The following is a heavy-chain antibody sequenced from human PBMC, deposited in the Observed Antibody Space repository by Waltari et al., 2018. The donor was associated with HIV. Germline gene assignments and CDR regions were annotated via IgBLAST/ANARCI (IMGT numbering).Heavy chain of an antibody. CDR3: ARALMITFGGVKRGNWFDP. D-gene: IGHD3-16*01. CDR2: IKHSGST. Sequence: QVQLQQWGAGLLKPSETLSLTCAVYGGSFSSYYWSWLRQPPGKGLEWIGEIKHSGSTNYNPSLKSRVTISVDTSKNQFSLKLSSVTAADTAVYYCARALMITFGGVKRGNWFDPWGQGTLVTVSS. J-gene: IGHJ5*02. V-gene: IGHV4-34*01. CDR1: GGSFSSYY.